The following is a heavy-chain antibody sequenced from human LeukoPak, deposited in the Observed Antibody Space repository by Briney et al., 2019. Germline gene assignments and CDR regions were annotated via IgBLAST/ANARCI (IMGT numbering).Heavy chain of an antibody. CDR2: IYHSGST. D-gene: IGHD3-10*01. J-gene: IGHJ4*02. CDR1: GYSISSGYY. Sequence: PSETLSLTCTVSGYSISSGYYWGWIRQPPGKGLERIGSIYHSGSTYYNPSLKSRVTISVDTSKNQFSLKLSSVTAADTAVYYCAVTMVRGVIIGDYWGQGTLVTVSS. V-gene: IGHV4-38-2*02. CDR3: AVTMVRGVIIGDY.